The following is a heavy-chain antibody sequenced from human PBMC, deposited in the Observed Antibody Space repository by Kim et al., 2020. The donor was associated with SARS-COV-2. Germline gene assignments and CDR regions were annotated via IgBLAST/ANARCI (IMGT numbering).Heavy chain of an antibody. CDR1: GYSISSGYY. D-gene: IGHD3-22*01. CDR3: ATIDSSDGWFDP. V-gene: IGHV4-38-2*02. CDR2: IYHSGST. J-gene: IGHJ5*02. Sequence: SETLSLTCTVSGYSISSGYYWGWIRQPPGKGLEWIGSIYHSGSTYYNPSLKSRVTISVDTSKNQFSRKLSSVTAADTAVYYCATIDSSDGWFDPWGQGTLVTVSS.